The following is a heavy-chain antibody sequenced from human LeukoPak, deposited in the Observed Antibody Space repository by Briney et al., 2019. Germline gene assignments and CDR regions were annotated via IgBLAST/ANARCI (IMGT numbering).Heavy chain of an antibody. CDR2: INHSGST. Sequence: GSLRLSCAASGFTFSSYAMSWVRQAPGKGLEWIGEINHSGSTNYNPSLKSRVTISVDTSKNQFSLKLSSVTAADTAVYYCARGHWENYFDYWGQGTLVTVSS. CDR3: ARGHWENYFDY. J-gene: IGHJ4*02. D-gene: IGHD1-26*01. CDR1: GFTFSSYA. V-gene: IGHV4-34*01.